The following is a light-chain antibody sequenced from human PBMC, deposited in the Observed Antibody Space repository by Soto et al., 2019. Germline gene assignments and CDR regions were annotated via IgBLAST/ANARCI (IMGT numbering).Light chain of an antibody. CDR2: EVT. V-gene: IGLV2-8*01. J-gene: IGLJ3*02. Sequence: QSLLTQPPSASGSPGQSVTISCTGTSSDVGGYNYVSWYQQYPGRAPKLMIYEVTKRPSGVPDRFSGSKSGNTASLTVSGLQAEDEADYCCSSYAASNNFYFVFGGGTQLT. CDR3: SSYAASNNFYFV. CDR1: SSDVGGYNY.